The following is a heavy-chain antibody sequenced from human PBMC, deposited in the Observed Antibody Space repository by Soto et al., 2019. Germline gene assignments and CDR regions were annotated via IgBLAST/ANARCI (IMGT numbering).Heavy chain of an antibody. CDR1: VDPLPSYD. D-gene: IGHD3-22*01. J-gene: IGHJ4*02. V-gene: IGHV1-8*01. Sequence: ASFKVACTASVDPLPSYDIMSVQHALDQGLEWMGWMNANSGNKGYAQKFKGRATMTRNTSISTAYMELSSLRSEDTPVYYWARGPWYYDSSGYSRNFDYWGQGTLVTVSS. CDR3: ARGPWYYDSSGYSRNFDY. CDR2: MNANSGNK.